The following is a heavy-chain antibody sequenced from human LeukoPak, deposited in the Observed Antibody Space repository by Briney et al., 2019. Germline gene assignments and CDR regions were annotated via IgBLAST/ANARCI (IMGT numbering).Heavy chain of an antibody. D-gene: IGHD3-10*01. V-gene: IGHV3-7*01. J-gene: IGHJ4*02. CDR1: GFTFSSYW. CDR2: IKQDGSEN. CDR3: ARDHIEWFGEFHSRFPLYY. Sequence: GGSLRLSCAASGFTFSSYWMSWVRQAPGKGLEWVANIKQDGSENYYVDSVKGRFTISRDNAKNSLYLQMNSLRAEDTAVYYCARDHIEWFGEFHSRFPLYYWGQGTLVTVSS.